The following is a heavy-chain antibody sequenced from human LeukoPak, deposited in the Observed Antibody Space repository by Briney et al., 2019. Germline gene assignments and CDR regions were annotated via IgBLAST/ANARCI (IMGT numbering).Heavy chain of an antibody. V-gene: IGHV3-66*01. CDR2: IYSGGST. J-gene: IGHJ6*02. CDR1: GSTFSSYA. D-gene: IGHD5-24*01. Sequence: PGGCLRLSCAASGSTFSSYAMSWVRQAPGKGLEWVSVIYSGGSTYYADSVKGRFTISRDNSKNTLYLHMNSLRAEDTAVYYCARDQERSYGMDVWGQGTTVTVSS. CDR3: ARDQERSYGMDV.